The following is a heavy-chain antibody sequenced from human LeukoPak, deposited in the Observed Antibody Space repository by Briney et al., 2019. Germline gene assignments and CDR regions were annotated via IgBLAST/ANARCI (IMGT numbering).Heavy chain of an antibody. D-gene: IGHD4-23*01. Sequence: GGSLRLSCEASGFTFSDYYMSWVRQAPEKGLEWLSYLSGDGATIYYADSVRGRFTISRDNAKSSLSLQMNTLRDDDTAVYYCARELKNTHGGLLDYWGQGALVTVSS. V-gene: IGHV3-11*01. J-gene: IGHJ4*02. CDR1: GFTFSDYY. CDR2: LSGDGATI. CDR3: ARELKNTHGGLLDY.